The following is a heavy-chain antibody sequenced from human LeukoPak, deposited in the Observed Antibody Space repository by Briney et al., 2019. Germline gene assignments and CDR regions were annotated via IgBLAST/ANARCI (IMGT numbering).Heavy chain of an antibody. J-gene: IGHJ4*02. D-gene: IGHD3-10*01. Sequence: GESLRISCKGSGFSFTSYWISWVRQMPGKGLEWMGRIDPSDSYTNYSPSFQGHVTISADKSNSTAYLQWSSLKASDTAMYYCARKYGSGSPFDYWGQGTLVTVSA. CDR3: ARKYGSGSPFDY. CDR1: GFSFTSYW. CDR2: IDPSDSYT. V-gene: IGHV5-10-1*01.